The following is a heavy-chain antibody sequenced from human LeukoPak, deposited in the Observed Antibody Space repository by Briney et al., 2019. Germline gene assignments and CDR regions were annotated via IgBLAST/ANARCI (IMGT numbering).Heavy chain of an antibody. Sequence: GGSLTLSCAASGFTFSDYYMRWIRQAPGKGLEWVSYISSSGNIIYYADSVKGRFTISRDNAKNSLYLQMNSLRAEDTAVYYCARVSLGTYYFDYWGQGTLVTVSS. D-gene: IGHD3-16*01. CDR1: GFTFSDYY. CDR2: ISSSGNII. J-gene: IGHJ4*02. V-gene: IGHV3-11*04. CDR3: ARVSLGTYYFDY.